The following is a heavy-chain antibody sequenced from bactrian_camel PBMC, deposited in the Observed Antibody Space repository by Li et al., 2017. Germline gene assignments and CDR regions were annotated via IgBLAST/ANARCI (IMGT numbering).Heavy chain of an antibody. D-gene: IGHD3*01. CDR3: ATDPLSPCYDVGRLVFRY. CDR1: ESTYRSGC. CDR2: IDSDGST. J-gene: IGHJ6*01. V-gene: IGHV3S55*01. Sequence: HVQLVESGGGSVEAGGSLRPSCVASESTYRSGCMGWYREAPGQAREGIASIDSDGSTTYIDSVKDRFTISRDNTKNTLYLQMNSLSPEDTAMYYCATDPLSPCYDVGRLVFRYRGQGTQVTVS.